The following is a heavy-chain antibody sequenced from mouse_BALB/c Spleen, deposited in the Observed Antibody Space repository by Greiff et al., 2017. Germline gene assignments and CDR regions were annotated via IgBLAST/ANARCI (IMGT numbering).Heavy chain of an antibody. CDR3: ARRGTDFDY. Sequence: EVKLMESGPGLVKPSQSLSLTCTVTGYSITSDYAWNWIRQFPGNKLEWMGYISYSGSTSYNPSLKSRISITRDTSKNQFFLQLNSVTTEDTATYYCARRGTDFDYWGQGTTLTVSS. CDR2: ISYSGST. J-gene: IGHJ2*01. D-gene: IGHD3-3*01. CDR1: GYSITSDYA. V-gene: IGHV3-2*02.